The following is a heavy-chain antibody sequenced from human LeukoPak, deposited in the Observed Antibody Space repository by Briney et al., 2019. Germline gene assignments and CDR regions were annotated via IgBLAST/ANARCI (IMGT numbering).Heavy chain of an antibody. Sequence: GGSLRLSCAASGFTFSSYAMSWVRQAPGKGLEWVSAISGSGGSTYYADSVKGRFTISRDNAKNTLYLQMNSLRAEDTAVYYCARGQHYYDSSGYYYFPFDYWGQGTLVTVSS. J-gene: IGHJ4*02. CDR1: GFTFSSYA. V-gene: IGHV3-23*01. CDR3: ARGQHYYDSSGYYYFPFDY. D-gene: IGHD3-22*01. CDR2: ISGSGGST.